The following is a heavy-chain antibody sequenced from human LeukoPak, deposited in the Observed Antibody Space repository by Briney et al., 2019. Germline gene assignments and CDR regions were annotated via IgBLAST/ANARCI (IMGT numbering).Heavy chain of an antibody. D-gene: IGHD3-3*01. Sequence: GGSLRLSCAAFGFTFSSYGMHWVRQAPGKGLEGVAFIRNAGSNKYYADSVKGRFTISRDNSKNTLYLQMNSLRAEDTAVYYCAKDNWFLEWLPESGEYYFDYWGQGTPVSVSS. CDR2: IRNAGSNK. CDR1: GFTFSSYG. J-gene: IGHJ4*02. V-gene: IGHV3-30*02. CDR3: AKDNWFLEWLPESGEYYFDY.